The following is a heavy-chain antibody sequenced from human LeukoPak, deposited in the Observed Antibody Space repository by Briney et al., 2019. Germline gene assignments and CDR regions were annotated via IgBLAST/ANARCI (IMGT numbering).Heavy chain of an antibody. V-gene: IGHV4-59*01. J-gene: IGHJ4*02. Sequence: SETLSLTCTVSGGSISSYYWSWIRQPPAKGLAWIGYIYYSGSTNYNPSLKSRVTISVDTSKNQFSLKLSSVTAADTAVYYCARAVHFDYWGQGTLVTVSS. CDR1: GGSISSYY. D-gene: IGHD3-10*01. CDR3: ARAVHFDY. CDR2: IYYSGST.